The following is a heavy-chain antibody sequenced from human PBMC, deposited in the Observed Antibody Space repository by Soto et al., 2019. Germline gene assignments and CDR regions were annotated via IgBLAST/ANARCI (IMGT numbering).Heavy chain of an antibody. D-gene: IGHD6-19*01. J-gene: IGHJ5*01. CDR3: AKNATSGWYDS. CDR1: GFTFSNYA. Sequence: GGSLRLSCAASGFTFSNYAMTWVRQAPGKGLVWVSGISDSGAYTYYAESVKGRFTISRDNSKNTVYLQMNSLRDEDTAVYYCAKNATSGWYDSWGQGALVTVSS. V-gene: IGHV3-23*01. CDR2: ISDSGAYT.